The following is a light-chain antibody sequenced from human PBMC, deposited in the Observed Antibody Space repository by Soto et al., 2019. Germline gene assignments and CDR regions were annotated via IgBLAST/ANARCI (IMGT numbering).Light chain of an antibody. Sequence: QSALTQPPSASGSPGQSVTISCTGTSSDVGGYNYVSWYQQYPGKAPRLMIYEVSNRPSGVPDRFSGSKSGNTASLTVSGLQAEDEADYYCSSYAGSNNFVVFGGGTQLTVL. CDR3: SSYAGSNNFVV. J-gene: IGLJ2*01. V-gene: IGLV2-8*01. CDR2: EVS. CDR1: SSDVGGYNY.